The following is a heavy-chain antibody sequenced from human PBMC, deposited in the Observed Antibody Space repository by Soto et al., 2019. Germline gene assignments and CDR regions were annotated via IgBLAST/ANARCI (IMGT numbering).Heavy chain of an antibody. V-gene: IGHV5-51*01. CDR1: GYSFTNYW. CDR3: ARCDSSASLDWFDP. J-gene: IGHJ5*02. CDR2: IYPGDSDT. D-gene: IGHD2-2*01. Sequence: GESLKISCKGSGYSFTNYWIGWVRQMPGKGLEWMGIIYPGDSDTRYSPSFQGQVTISADKSITTAHLQWRSLKASDTAIYYCARCDSSASLDWFDPWGQGTLVTVSS.